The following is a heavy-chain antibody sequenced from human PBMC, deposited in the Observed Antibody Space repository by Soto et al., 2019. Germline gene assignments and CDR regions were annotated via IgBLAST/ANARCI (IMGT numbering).Heavy chain of an antibody. CDR1: GFTFDDYA. Sequence: SLRLSCAASGFTFDDYAMHWVRQAPGKGLEWVSGISWNSGSIGYADSVKGRFTISRDNAKNSLYLQMNSLRAEDTALYYCAKAHYYGSGSYYNAAFDIWGQGTMVTVSS. J-gene: IGHJ3*02. V-gene: IGHV3-9*01. D-gene: IGHD3-10*01. CDR3: AKAHYYGSGSYYNAAFDI. CDR2: ISWNSGSI.